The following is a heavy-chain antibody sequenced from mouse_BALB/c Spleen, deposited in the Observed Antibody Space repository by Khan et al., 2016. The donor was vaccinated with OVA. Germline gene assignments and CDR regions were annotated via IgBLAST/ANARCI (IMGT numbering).Heavy chain of an antibody. Sequence: EVQLQESGPGLVKPSQSLSLTCTVTGYSITSGYGWNWIRQFPGNKLEWMGYISYSGSTNYNPSLKSRISNTRDTSKNQFFLQLNSVTTEDTATYYCARTARIKYWGQGATLTVSS. J-gene: IGHJ2*01. D-gene: IGHD1-2*01. CDR2: ISYSGST. CDR1: GYSITSGYG. V-gene: IGHV3-2*02. CDR3: ARTARIKY.